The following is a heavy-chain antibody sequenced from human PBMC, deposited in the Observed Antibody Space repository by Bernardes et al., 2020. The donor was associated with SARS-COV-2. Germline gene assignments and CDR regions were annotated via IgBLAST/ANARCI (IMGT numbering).Heavy chain of an antibody. Sequence: GGSLRLSCAASGFTFNNFGMHWVHQAPGRGLEWVAVISYEGSKKYYADSLEGRFTISKDNSKNTVYLQINNLRSEDTAIYYCAKVQAIFWIRPYNSGMDVWGQGTTVTVSS. D-gene: IGHD5-18*01. CDR1: GFTFNNFG. CDR3: AKVQAIFWIRPYNSGMDV. CDR2: ISYEGSKK. J-gene: IGHJ6*02. V-gene: IGHV3-30*18.